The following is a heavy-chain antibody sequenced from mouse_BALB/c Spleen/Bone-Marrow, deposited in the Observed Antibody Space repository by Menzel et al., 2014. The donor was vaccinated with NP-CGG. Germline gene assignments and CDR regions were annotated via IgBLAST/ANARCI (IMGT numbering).Heavy chain of an antibody. CDR2: IDPANGNP. Sequence: EVQLQQSGPELVNPGASVELSCTASGFNIKDTYMHWVKQRPEQGLEWIGRIDPANGNPKYDPKFQGKATITADTSSNTAYLQLSSLTSEDTAVYYCARYYYGYYFDYWSQGTTLTISS. V-gene: IGHV14-3*02. CDR3: ARYYYGYYFDY. J-gene: IGHJ2*01. D-gene: IGHD1-1*01. CDR1: GFNIKDTY.